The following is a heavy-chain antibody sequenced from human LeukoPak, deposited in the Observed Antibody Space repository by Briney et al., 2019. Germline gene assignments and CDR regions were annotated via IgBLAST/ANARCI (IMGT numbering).Heavy chain of an antibody. Sequence: GGSLRLSCAASGFALSSYAMSWVRQAPGKGLEWVSATSSSDAGTYHAESVRGRFTISRDNSKNTLYLQMNSLRAEDTAVYYCAKRVVEMATIGWDYYYMDVWGKGTTVTISS. CDR1: GFALSSYA. CDR3: AKRVVEMATIGWDYYYMDV. V-gene: IGHV3-23*01. D-gene: IGHD5-24*01. J-gene: IGHJ6*03. CDR2: TSSSDAGT.